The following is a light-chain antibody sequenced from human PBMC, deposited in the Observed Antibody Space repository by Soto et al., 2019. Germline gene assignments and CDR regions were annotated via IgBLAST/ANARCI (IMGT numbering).Light chain of an antibody. CDR2: DAS. V-gene: IGKV3-11*01. CDR3: QQRSNWL. J-gene: IGKJ5*01. Sequence: EIVLTQSPATLSLSPGERATLSCRASQSVGSYLAWYQQKPGQAPRLLIYDASNRATGIPARFRGSGSGTDFTLTISSLEPEDFAVYYCQQRSNWLFDQGTRLEIK. CDR1: QSVGSY.